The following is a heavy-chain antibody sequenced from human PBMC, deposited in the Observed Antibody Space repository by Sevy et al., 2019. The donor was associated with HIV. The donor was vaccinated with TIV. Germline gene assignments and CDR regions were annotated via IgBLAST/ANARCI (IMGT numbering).Heavy chain of an antibody. D-gene: IGHD3-22*01. CDR1: GFTFNNYA. CDR3: AKDRFDGSGYYPEGAFDI. CDR2: RSGSGFST. Sequence: GGSLRLSCAASGFTFNNYAMNWVRLAPGKGLEWVSVRSGSGFSTYYADSVKGRFTFSRDNSKNTLYLQMNSLRAEDTAVYYCAKDRFDGSGYYPEGAFDIWGQGTMVTVSS. V-gene: IGHV3-23*01. J-gene: IGHJ3*02.